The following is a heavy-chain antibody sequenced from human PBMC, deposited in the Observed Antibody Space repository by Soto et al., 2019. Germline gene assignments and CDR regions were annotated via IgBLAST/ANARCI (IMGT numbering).Heavy chain of an antibody. CDR3: AKAEYSSSSLPPRYFDY. J-gene: IGHJ4*02. CDR1: GVTFSSYA. D-gene: IGHD6-6*01. V-gene: IGHV3-23*01. Sequence: GGSLRLSCAASGVTFSSYAMSWVRQAPGKGLEWVSAISGSGGSTYYADSVKGRFTISRDNSKNTLYLQMNSLRAEDTAVYYCAKAEYSSSSLPPRYFDYWGQGTLVTVSS. CDR2: ISGSGGST.